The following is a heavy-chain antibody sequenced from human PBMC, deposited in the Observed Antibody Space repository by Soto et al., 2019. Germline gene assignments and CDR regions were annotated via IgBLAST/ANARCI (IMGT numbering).Heavy chain of an antibody. Sequence: SETLSLTCAVSGYPISSGYYWGWIRQSPGKGLEWIGSLYHSGSTYYNPSLKSRVTISVDSSKNQFSLRLTSVTAADTAVYYCARNSYYDFWSGYQRGFDLWGRRTVVTVPS. V-gene: IGHV4-38-2*01. CDR1: GYPISSGYY. J-gene: IGHJ4*02. CDR2: LYHSGST. CDR3: ARNSYYDFWSGYQRGFDL. D-gene: IGHD3-3*01.